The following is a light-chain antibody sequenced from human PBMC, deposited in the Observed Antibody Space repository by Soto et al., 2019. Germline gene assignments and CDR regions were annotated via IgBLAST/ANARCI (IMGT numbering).Light chain of an antibody. Sequence: DSQMTQSPSTLSASVGDRVTITCRASQNIYTWLAWYQQKPGKAPNVLIFKASNLETGVPSRFSGNGSGTEFSLTISSLQPDDFATYYCQQYYDFRTFGQGTKVEIK. CDR3: QQYYDFRT. J-gene: IGKJ1*01. CDR2: KAS. V-gene: IGKV1-5*03. CDR1: QNIYTW.